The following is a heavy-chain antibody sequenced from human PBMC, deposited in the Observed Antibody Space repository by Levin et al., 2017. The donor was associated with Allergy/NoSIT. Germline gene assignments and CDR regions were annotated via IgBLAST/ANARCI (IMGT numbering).Heavy chain of an antibody. CDR1: GYSFTNYE. J-gene: IGHJ3*01. D-gene: IGHD3-22*01. CDR3: TRGRYFYNSGYFYVLSAFDF. V-gene: IGHV1-8*02. CDR2: MNPDSGDT. Sequence: ASVKVSCKASGYSFTNYEIHWVRQATGQGLEWMGWMNPDSGDTGYAQKVQGRVTMTRDTFISTAYLEVSSLRSEDTAVYYCTRGRYFYNSGYFYVLSAFDFWGRGTRVTVAS.